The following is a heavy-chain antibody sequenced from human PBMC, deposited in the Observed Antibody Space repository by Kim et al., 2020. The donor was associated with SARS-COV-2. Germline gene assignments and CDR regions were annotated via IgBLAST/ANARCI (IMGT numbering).Heavy chain of an antibody. CDR2: ISWNSGSI. V-gene: IGHV3-9*01. CDR1: GFTFDDYA. Sequence: GGSLRLSCAASGFTFDDYAMHWVRQAPGKGLEWVSGISWNSGSIGYADSVKGRFTISRDNAKNSLYLQMNSLRAEDTALYYCASLPGPYYYYGMDVWGQGTTVTVSS. CDR3: ASLPGPYYYYGMDV. J-gene: IGHJ6*02.